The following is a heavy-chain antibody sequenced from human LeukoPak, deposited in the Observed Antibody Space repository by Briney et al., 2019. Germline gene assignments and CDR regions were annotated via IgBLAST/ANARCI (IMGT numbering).Heavy chain of an antibody. Sequence: GGSLRLSCAASGFTIITNDMTWVRQAPGKELEWVSVLYSDGNTKYADSVQGRFTISRDNSKNTLYLEMNSLSPDDTAVYYCARGVEPLAANTLAYWGQGTLVTVSS. V-gene: IGHV3-53*01. CDR2: LYSDGNT. J-gene: IGHJ4*02. CDR1: GFTIITND. D-gene: IGHD1-14*01. CDR3: ARGVEPLAANTLAY.